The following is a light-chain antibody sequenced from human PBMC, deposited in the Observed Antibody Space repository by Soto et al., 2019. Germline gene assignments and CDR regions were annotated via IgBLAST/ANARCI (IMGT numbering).Light chain of an antibody. CDR2: GAS. V-gene: IGKV3D-20*02. J-gene: IGKJ1*01. Sequence: DIVFTQSPGTLTLSPGARATLSYKPSQSVSSSYLAWYQQKPGQAPRLIIYGASNRATGIPARFSGIGSGKDFTLTISRLEPEEFAVYDGQQQSNWVETFGQGTKVDIK. CDR3: QQQSNWVET. CDR1: QSVSSSY.